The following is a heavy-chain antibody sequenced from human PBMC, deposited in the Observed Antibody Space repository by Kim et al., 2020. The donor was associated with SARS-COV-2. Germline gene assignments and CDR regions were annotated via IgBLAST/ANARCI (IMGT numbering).Heavy chain of an antibody. D-gene: IGHD2-2*01. CDR1: GLTFDDYT. Sequence: GGSLRLSCAASGLTFDDYTMHWVRQAPGKGLEWVALISWSGGTTYYADAVEGRFTISRDNSKNSLYLQMNSLRSEDTALYFCAKEISQLPGVNYAMDVWGPGTTVTVSS. J-gene: IGHJ6*02. CDR2: ISWSGGTT. CDR3: AKEISQLPGVNYAMDV. V-gene: IGHV3-43*01.